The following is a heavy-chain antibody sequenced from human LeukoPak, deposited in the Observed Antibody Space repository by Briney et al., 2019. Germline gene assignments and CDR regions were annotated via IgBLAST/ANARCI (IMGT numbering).Heavy chain of an antibody. CDR2: IDPSASYT. V-gene: IGHV5-10-1*01. J-gene: IGHJ4*02. Sequence: GESLRISCKGSGYSFTSYWITWVRQMPGKGLEWMGRIDPSASYTNYNPSFQGHVTISADKSISTGYLQWSSLKASDTAMYYCARQPRYCSGGSCSLFDYFDYWGQGTLVTVSS. D-gene: IGHD2-15*01. CDR3: ARQPRYCSGGSCSLFDYFDY. CDR1: GYSFTSYW.